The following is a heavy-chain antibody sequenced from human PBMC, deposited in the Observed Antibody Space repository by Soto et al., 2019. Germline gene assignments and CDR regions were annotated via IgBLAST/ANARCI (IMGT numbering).Heavy chain of an antibody. V-gene: IGHV3-21*06. D-gene: IGHD6-25*01. J-gene: IGHJ3*02. CDR2: ISAYSSPI. CDR3: VRGGRGYTRDYVFEI. CDR1: GFTFSSYS. Sequence: EVQLVESGGGLVTPGGSLRLSCVDSGFTFSSYSMNWVRQAPGKGLEWVSSISAYSSPIFYADSVKGLFTISRDNAKNTLYLPMNSLRAEDTAVYYCVRGGRGYTRDYVFEIWGQGTMVTVSS.